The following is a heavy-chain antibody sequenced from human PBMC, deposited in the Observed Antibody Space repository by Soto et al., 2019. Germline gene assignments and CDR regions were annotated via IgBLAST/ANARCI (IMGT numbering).Heavy chain of an antibody. D-gene: IGHD2-2*01. CDR1: GGSFSGHY. Sequence: ETLSLTCAVYGGSFSGHYWSWIRQPPGKGLEWIGEINHSGSTNYNPSLKSRVTISVDTSKNQFSLKLSSVTVADTAVYYCARSKLGYCSSTSCPKIYYYYYMDVWGKGTTVTVSS. V-gene: IGHV4-34*01. J-gene: IGHJ6*03. CDR2: INHSGST. CDR3: ARSKLGYCSSTSCPKIYYYYYMDV.